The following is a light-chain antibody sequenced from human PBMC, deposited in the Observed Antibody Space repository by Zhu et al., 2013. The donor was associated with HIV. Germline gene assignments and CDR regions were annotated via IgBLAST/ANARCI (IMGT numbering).Light chain of an antibody. V-gene: IGLV3-1*01. CDR1: KLGGNY. J-gene: IGLJ1*01. Sequence: SFELTQPPSVSVSPGQTVTITCSGSKLGGNYVCWYHQRPGQSPTLLIYQDSKRPSGIPDRFSASNSGNTATLTITGAQPLDEGAYFCQAWDTTTLFFETGTEVTVL. CDR2: QDS. CDR3: QAWDTTTLF.